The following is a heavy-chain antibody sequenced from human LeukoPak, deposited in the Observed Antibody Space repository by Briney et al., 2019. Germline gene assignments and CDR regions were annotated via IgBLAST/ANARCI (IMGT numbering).Heavy chain of an antibody. D-gene: IGHD3-22*01. CDR2: ISGSGGGT. Sequence: GGSLRLACLVARFAFSTYSMDCVPEAPERGVGWVSAISGSGGGTNYADSVRGQFPSSRDHSKTTLYLQLNSLRAQGPALVYCAKDHGYSYERRGFYPLDYWGQGTLVTVSS. CDR3: AKDHGYSYERRGFYPLDY. V-gene: IGHV3-23*01. CDR1: RFAFSTYS. J-gene: IGHJ4*02.